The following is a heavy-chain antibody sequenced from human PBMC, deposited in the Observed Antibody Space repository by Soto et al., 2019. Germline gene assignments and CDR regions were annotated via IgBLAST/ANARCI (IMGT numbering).Heavy chain of an antibody. CDR3: ARDREEGLQFGGYFDR. Sequence: QVQLVQSGAEVKKPGSSVKVSCKASGGTFSSYAISWVRQAPGQGLEWMGGIIPIFGTANYAQKFQGRVTITADESTRTAYMELSSLRSEDTGVYYCARDREEGLQFGGYFDRWGRGTLVTVSS. CDR2: IIPIFGTA. V-gene: IGHV1-69*01. D-gene: IGHD3-10*01. J-gene: IGHJ2*01. CDR1: GGTFSSYA.